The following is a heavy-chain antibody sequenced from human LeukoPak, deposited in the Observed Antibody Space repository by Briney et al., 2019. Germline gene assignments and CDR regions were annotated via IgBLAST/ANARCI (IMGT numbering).Heavy chain of an antibody. V-gene: IGHV3-23*01. D-gene: IGHD6-13*01. J-gene: IGHJ4*02. CDR2: VTADGTNT. CDR1: GFTFNSHA. CDR3: AKDVWRSAGGPSTPLY. Sequence: PGGSLRLSCAAYGFTFNSHAMRWVRQIPGKGLEWVSSVTADGTNTHFADSVKGRFTISRDNSKNTLYLHMNSLRVDDTAVYYCAKDVWRSAGGPSTPLYWDRGTLVTVSS.